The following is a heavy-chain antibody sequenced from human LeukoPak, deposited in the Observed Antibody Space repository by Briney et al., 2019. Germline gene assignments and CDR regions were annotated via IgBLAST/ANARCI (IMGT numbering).Heavy chain of an antibody. Sequence: SETVSLTCVVSGYSISSDYYWGWIRQPPGKGLEWIGSIYYSGSTYYNPSLKSRVTISVDTSKNQFSLKLSSVTAADTAVYYCARRRDDGDYWFDPWGQGTLVTVSS. D-gene: IGHD4-17*01. CDR3: ARRRDDGDYWFDP. J-gene: IGHJ5*02. V-gene: IGHV4-38-2*01. CDR1: GYSISSDYY. CDR2: IYYSGST.